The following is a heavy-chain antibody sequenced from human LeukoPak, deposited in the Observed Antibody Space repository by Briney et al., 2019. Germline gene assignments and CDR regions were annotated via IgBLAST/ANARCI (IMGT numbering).Heavy chain of an antibody. CDR1: GFSFSSYE. CDR2: ISSGGSIM. J-gene: IGHJ4*02. D-gene: IGHD6-6*01. Sequence: GGSLRLSYAASGFSFSSYEMNWVRQAPGKGLEWVSYISSGGSIMYSADSVKGRFTISRDNAKNSLYLQMNSLRAEDTAIYYCSGQYSSSSVVDYWGQGTLVTVSS. V-gene: IGHV3-48*03. CDR3: SGQYSSSSVVDY.